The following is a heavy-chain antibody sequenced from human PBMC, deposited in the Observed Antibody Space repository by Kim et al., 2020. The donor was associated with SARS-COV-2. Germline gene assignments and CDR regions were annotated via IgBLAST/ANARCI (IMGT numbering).Heavy chain of an antibody. CDR2: ISSSSSTI. J-gene: IGHJ6*02. CDR3: ARDGSGWHYYYYGMDV. CDR1: GFTFSSYS. V-gene: IGHV3-48*02. D-gene: IGHD6-19*01. Sequence: GGSLRLSCAASGFTFSSYSMNWVRQAPGKGLEWVSYISSSSSTIYYADSVKGRFTISRDNAKNSLYLQMNSLRDEDTAVYYCARDGSGWHYYYYGMDVWGQGTTVTVSS.